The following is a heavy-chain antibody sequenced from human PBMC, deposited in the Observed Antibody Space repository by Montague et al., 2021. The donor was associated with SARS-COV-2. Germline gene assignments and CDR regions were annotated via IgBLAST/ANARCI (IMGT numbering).Heavy chain of an antibody. J-gene: IGHJ6*02. CDR2: SNHSGGT. D-gene: IGHD3-10*01. Sequence: SETLSLTCAVHGGSFSGYYWSWIRRPPGKGLEWIGESNHSGGTNYNPYLKGRVTISVDTSKNQFSLKLTSVTAADTAVYYCARGRLILLWFGELLSGGDYYGMDVWGQGTTVTVSS. V-gene: IGHV4-34*01. CDR1: GGSFSGYY. CDR3: ARGRLILLWFGELLSGGDYYGMDV.